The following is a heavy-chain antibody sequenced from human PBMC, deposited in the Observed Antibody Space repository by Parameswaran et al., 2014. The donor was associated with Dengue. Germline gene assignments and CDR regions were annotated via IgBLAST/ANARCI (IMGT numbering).Heavy chain of an antibody. CDR2: IIPIFGTA. CDR3: ARGGTIFGARVLTNAFDI. J-gene: IGHJ3*02. Sequence: WVRQAPGQGLEWMGGIIPIFGTANYAQKFQGRVTITADESTSTAYMELSSLRSEDTAVYYCARGGTIFGARVLTNAFDIWGQGTMVTVSS. D-gene: IGHD3-3*01. V-gene: IGHV1-69*01.